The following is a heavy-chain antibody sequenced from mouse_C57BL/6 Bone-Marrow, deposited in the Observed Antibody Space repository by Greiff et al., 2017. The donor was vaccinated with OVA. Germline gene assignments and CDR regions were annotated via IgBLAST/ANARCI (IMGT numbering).Heavy chain of an antibody. J-gene: IGHJ2*02. Sequence: QVQLQQPGAELVRPGTSVKLSCKASGYTFTNYWMHWVNQRPGQGLEWIGVIAPSDSYINYNQKFKGRATLTVDTSSSTAYMHLSSLTSEDSAVYYCAHYGSRLYLHYWGQGTSLTVSS. D-gene: IGHD1-1*01. CDR2: IAPSDSYI. CDR1: GYTFTNYW. CDR3: AHYGSRLYLHY. V-gene: IGHV1-59*01.